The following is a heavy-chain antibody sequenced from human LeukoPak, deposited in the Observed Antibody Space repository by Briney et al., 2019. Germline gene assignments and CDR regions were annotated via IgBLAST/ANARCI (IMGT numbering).Heavy chain of an antibody. CDR2: IYSSGLT. Sequence: GGSLRLSCAGSVFTVRSNYMGWVRQAPGKGLDWVSAIYSSGLTYYADSVKGRFIISRDTANNTLYLQMNSLQAEETAMYFCASSPESSLYRYPWFDPWGEGTLVTVSS. D-gene: IGHD3-16*01. CDR1: VFTVRSNY. J-gene: IGHJ5*02. V-gene: IGHV3-66*01. CDR3: ASSPESSLYRYPWFDP.